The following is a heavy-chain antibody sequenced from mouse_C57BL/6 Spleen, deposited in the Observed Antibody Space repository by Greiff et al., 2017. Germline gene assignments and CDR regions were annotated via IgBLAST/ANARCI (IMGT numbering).Heavy chain of an antibody. D-gene: IGHD2-4*01. CDR2: IAPNSGGT. V-gene: IGHV1-72*01. CDR1: GYTFTSYW. J-gene: IGHJ3*01. CDR3: ARGGYYDYGFAY. Sequence: QVQLQQPGAELVKPGASVKLSCKASGYTFTSYWMLWVKQRPGRGLEWIGRIAPNSGGTKYNEKFKSKATLTVDKPSSTAYMQVSSLTSEDSAVYYCARGGYYDYGFAYWGQGTLGTVSA.